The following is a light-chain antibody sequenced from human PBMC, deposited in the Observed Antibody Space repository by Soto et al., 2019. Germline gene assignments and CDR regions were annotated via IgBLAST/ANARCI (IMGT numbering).Light chain of an antibody. Sequence: QSVLTQPASVSGSPGQSITISCTGTSSDVGGYNYVHWYQQHPGKAPKLIIYDVTNRPSGISNRFFGSKSGNTASLTISGLRTEDEATYYCSSYTSSVTMVFGGGTQLTVL. CDR3: SSYTSSVTMV. J-gene: IGLJ2*01. V-gene: IGLV2-14*03. CDR2: DVT. CDR1: SSDVGGYNY.